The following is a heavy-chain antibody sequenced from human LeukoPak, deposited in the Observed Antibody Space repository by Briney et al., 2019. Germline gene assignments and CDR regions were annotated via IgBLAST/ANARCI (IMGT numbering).Heavy chain of an antibody. Sequence: SETLSLTRTVSGGSISSYYWSWIRQPPGKGLEWIGYIYYSGSTNYNPSLKSRVTISVDTSKNQFSLKLSSMTAADTAVYYCAREKGHDFWSGYYTSPSENWFDPWGQGTLVTVSS. CDR3: AREKGHDFWSGYYTSPSENWFDP. CDR2: IYYSGST. J-gene: IGHJ5*02. D-gene: IGHD3-3*01. CDR1: GGSISSYY. V-gene: IGHV4-59*12.